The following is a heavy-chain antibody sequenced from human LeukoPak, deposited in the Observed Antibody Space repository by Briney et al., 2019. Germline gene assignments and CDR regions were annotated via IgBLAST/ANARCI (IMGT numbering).Heavy chain of an antibody. D-gene: IGHD3-16*01. CDR1: GGSISSTNW. CDR3: ARRGGIRFLDY. CDR2: INHSGST. Sequence: PSETLSLTCGVSGGSISSTNWWSWIRQPPGKGLEWIGEINHSGSTNYDPSLKSRVTISVDTSKNQFSLKLSSVTAADTAVYYCARRGGIRFLDYWGQGTLVTVSS. J-gene: IGHJ4*02. V-gene: IGHV4/OR15-8*01.